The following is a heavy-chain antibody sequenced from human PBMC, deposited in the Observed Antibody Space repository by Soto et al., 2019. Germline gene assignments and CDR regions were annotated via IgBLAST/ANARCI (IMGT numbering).Heavy chain of an antibody. CDR3: AKGAKYYYGSRSYLAY. D-gene: IGHD3-10*01. V-gene: IGHV3-23*01. CDR2: ISGSGGST. CDR1: GFTFSSYA. Sequence: PGGSLRLACAASGFTFSSYAMSWVRQAPGKGLEWVSAISGSGGSTYYADSVKGRFTISRDNSKNTLYLQMNSLRAEDTAVYYCAKGAKYYYGSRSYLAYWGQGTLVTVSS. J-gene: IGHJ4*02.